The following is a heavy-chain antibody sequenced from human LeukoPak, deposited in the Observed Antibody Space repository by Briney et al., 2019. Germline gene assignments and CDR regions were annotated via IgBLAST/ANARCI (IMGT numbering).Heavy chain of an antibody. Sequence: PSETLSLTCAVSGYSISSGYYWGWIRQPPGKGLEWIGSIYHSGSTYYNPSLKSRVTISVDTSKNQFSLKLSSVTAADTAVYYCARHDGGDGEWGQGTLVTVSS. CDR1: GYSISSGYY. CDR3: ARHDGGDGE. V-gene: IGHV4-38-2*01. CDR2: IYHSGST. D-gene: IGHD3-16*01. J-gene: IGHJ4*02.